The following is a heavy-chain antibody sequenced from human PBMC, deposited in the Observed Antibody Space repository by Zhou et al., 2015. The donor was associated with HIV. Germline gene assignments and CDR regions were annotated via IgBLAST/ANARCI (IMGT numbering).Heavy chain of an antibody. CDR2: ITPMFETK. D-gene: IGHD3-22*01. J-gene: IGHJ4*02. CDR3: VREGRNYDRSRDPNV. CDR1: GGTFSGSD. V-gene: IGHV1-69*06. Sequence: LVQSGTEVRKPGSSVKVSCRATGGTFSGSDISWVRQAPGQGLEWMGSITPMFETKTYAEKFRARLTITVDKSTSAAYMELSGLTSEDAAVYYCVREGRNYDRSRDPNVWGQGTLVIVSS.